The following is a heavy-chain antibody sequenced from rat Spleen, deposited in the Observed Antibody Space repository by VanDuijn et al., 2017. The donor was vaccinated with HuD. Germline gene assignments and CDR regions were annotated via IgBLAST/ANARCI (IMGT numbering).Heavy chain of an antibody. J-gene: IGHJ2*01. CDR1: GYSITSNF. CDR3: ATLGLAYYLDY. CDR2: MDYSGST. Sequence: EVQLQESGPGLVKPSQSLSLTCSVTGYSITSNFWGWIRKFPGNKMEWMGYMDYSGSTSYNPSLRSRVSITRDTSKNQFFLQLNSVTTEDTATYYCATLGLAYYLDYWGQGVMVTVSS. V-gene: IGHV3-1*01. D-gene: IGHD4-2*01.